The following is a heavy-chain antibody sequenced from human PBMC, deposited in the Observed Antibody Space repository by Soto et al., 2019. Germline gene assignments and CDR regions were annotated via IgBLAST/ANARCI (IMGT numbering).Heavy chain of an antibody. Sequence: PSETLSLTCTVSGGSISSSSYYWGWIRQPPGKGLEWIGSIYYSGSTYYNPSLKSRVTISVDTSKNQFSLKLSSVTAADTAVYYCARLLGYCSGGSCYPNWFDPWGQGTLVTVSS. CDR3: ARLLGYCSGGSCYPNWFDP. D-gene: IGHD2-15*01. CDR1: GGSISSSSYY. CDR2: IYYSGST. V-gene: IGHV4-39*01. J-gene: IGHJ5*02.